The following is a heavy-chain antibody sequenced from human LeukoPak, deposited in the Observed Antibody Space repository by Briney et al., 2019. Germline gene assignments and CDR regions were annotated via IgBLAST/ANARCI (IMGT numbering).Heavy chain of an antibody. J-gene: IGHJ4*02. CDR1: GGSISSSSYY. V-gene: IGHV4-39*07. Sequence: SETLSLTCTVSGGSISSSSYYWGWIRQPPGKGLEWIGSIYYSGSTYCNPSLKSRVTISVDTSKNQFSLKLSSVTAADTAVYYCARGNYDSSGYYWFYFDYWGQGTLVTVSS. CDR2: IYYSGST. D-gene: IGHD3-22*01. CDR3: ARGNYDSSGYYWFYFDY.